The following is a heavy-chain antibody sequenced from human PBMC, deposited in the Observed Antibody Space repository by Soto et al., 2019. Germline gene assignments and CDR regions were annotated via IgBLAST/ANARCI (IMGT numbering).Heavy chain of an antibody. Sequence: QVLLLESGGGVVQPGRSLRLSCAASGFTFCSYAVHWVRQAPGKGLEWVAVMSYDGSNKYYADSVKGRFTISSDNSKNTLYLQMNSLGTEDTAVYYCARGYCSRPSCSHFDCWGQGTLVTVSS. CDR3: ARGYCSRPSCSHFDC. CDR2: MSYDGSNK. V-gene: IGHV3-30-3*01. J-gene: IGHJ4*02. D-gene: IGHD2-2*01. CDR1: GFTFCSYA.